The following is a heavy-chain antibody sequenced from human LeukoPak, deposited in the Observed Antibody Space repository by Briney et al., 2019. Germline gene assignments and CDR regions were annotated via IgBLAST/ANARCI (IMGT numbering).Heavy chain of an antibody. CDR1: GYTFTSYG. Sequence: ASVKVSCKASGYTFTSYGISWVRQAPGQGLEWMGWISAYNGNTNYAQKLLGRVTMTTDTSTSTAYMELRSLRSDDTAVYYCARVGQVVTATQGSFDYWGQGTLVTVSS. CDR3: ARVGQVVTATQGSFDY. J-gene: IGHJ4*02. D-gene: IGHD2-21*02. V-gene: IGHV1-18*01. CDR2: ISAYNGNT.